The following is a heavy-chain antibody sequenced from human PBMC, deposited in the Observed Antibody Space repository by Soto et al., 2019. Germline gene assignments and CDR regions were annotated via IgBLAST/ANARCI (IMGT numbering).Heavy chain of an antibody. D-gene: IGHD3-9*01. CDR2: IKSKTDGGTT. V-gene: IGHV3-15*07. J-gene: IGHJ4*02. CDR1: GFTFSNAW. CDR3: TTDTLSGFYDILTD. Sequence: GGSLRLSCAASGFTFSNAWMNWVRQAPGKGLEWVGRIKSKTDGGTTDYAAPVKGRFTISRDDSKNTLYLQMNSLKTEDTAVYYCTTDTLSGFYDILTDWGQGTLVTVSS.